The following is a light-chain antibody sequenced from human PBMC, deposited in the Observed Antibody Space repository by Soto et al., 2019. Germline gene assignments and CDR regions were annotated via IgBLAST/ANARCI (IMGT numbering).Light chain of an antibody. CDR2: EVS. V-gene: IGLV2-14*01. Sequence: QSVLTQPASVSGSPGQSITISCTGTSGDVGGYNYVSWYQQHPGKAPKLLIYEVSNRPSGVSNRFSGSKSGNTASLTISGLQAEDEADYYCNSFTTSGTYVFGSGTKVTVL. J-gene: IGLJ1*01. CDR3: NSFTTSGTYV. CDR1: SGDVGGYNY.